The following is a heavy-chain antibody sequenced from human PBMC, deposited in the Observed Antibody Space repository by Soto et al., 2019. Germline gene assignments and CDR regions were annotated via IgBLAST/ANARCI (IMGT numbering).Heavy chain of an antibody. Sequence: QINLIESGPTLVKPTQTLTLTCTFSGFSLSTSGAAVGWVRQPPGRALEWLALIFWDGDKRYNASLGNRLTITKDTSMNQVVLTLSNVYTADTATYYCAHLATMTIFGLIIDTGLWFDPWGHGTRVIVSS. D-gene: IGHD3-3*01. CDR3: AHLATMTIFGLIIDTGLWFDP. CDR2: IFWDGDK. V-gene: IGHV2-5*02. CDR1: GFSLSTSGAA. J-gene: IGHJ5*02.